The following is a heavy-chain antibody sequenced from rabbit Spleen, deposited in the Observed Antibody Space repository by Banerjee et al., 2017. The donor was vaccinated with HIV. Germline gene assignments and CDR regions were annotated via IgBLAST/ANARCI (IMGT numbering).Heavy chain of an antibody. V-gene: IGHV1S45*01. CDR3: ARDLPTVVGWNLSL. D-gene: IGHD1-1*01. Sequence: QEQLVESGGGLVKPEGSLKLSCTASGFSFSNKAVMCWVRQAPGKGLEWIACMNVRSGEDVHATWAKGRLTVTKTSSTTVTLQMTSLTAADTATYFCARDLPTVVGWNLSLWGPGALVTVS. CDR2: MNVRSGED. J-gene: IGHJ4*01. CDR1: GFSFSNKAV.